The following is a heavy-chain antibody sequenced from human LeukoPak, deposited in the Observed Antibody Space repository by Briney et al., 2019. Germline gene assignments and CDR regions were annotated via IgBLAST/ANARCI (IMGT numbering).Heavy chain of an antibody. V-gene: IGHV3-53*01. CDR3: ARASWRYCSSTSCYGNWFDP. Sequence: GGSLRLSCAASGFTVSSNYMSWVRQAPGKGLEWVSVIYSGGSPYYADSVKGRFTIFRHNSKNTVYLQMNSLRAEDTAVYYCARASWRYCSSTSCYGNWFDPWGQGTLVTVSS. CDR1: GFTVSSNY. CDR2: IYSGGSP. D-gene: IGHD2-2*01. J-gene: IGHJ5*02.